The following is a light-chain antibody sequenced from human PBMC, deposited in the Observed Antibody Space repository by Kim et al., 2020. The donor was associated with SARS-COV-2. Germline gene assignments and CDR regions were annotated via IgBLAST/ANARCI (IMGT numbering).Light chain of an antibody. V-gene: IGKV3-11*01. CDR1: QSVITD. CDR3: LQRYHWPLT. Sequence: SVSPVERATLSSRASQSVITDVSWYQQKPGQAPRLLISDASDRATGIPARFGGSGFGTDFTLTISSLEPEDSAVYCCLQRYHWPLTFGGGTKLEI. J-gene: IGKJ4*01. CDR2: DAS.